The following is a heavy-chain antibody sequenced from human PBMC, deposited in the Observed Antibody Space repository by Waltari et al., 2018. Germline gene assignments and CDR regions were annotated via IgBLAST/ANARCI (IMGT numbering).Heavy chain of an antibody. V-gene: IGHV3-33*01. CDR2: IWYDGSNK. CDR3: ARDQQQLVLDY. CDR1: GFTFSSYG. Sequence: QVQLVESGGGVVQPGRSLRLSCAASGFTFSSYGMHWVRQAPGKGLEWVAVIWYDGSNKYYADSVKGRFTISRDKSKNTLYLQMNSLRAEDTAVYYCARDQQQLVLDYWGQGTLVTVSS. D-gene: IGHD6-13*01. J-gene: IGHJ4*02.